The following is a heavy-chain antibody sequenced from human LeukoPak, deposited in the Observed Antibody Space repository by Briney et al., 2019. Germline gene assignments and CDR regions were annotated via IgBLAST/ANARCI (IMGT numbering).Heavy chain of an antibody. CDR3: ARDPGDSYPSSAFDI. CDR2: IIPIFGTA. V-gene: IGHV1-69*06. D-gene: IGHD2-21*02. CDR1: GGTFISYA. J-gene: IGHJ3*02. Sequence: GASVKVSCKASGGTFISYAISWVRQAPGQGLEWMGGIIPIFGTANYAQKFQGRVTITADKSTSTAYMELSSLRSEDTAVYYCARDPGDSYPSSAFDIWGQGTMVTVSS.